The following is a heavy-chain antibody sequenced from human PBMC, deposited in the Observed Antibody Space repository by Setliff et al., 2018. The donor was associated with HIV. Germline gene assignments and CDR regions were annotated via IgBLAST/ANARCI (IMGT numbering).Heavy chain of an antibody. Sequence: NPSETLSLTCTVSGDSISSSSYYWGWIRQPPGKGLEWVGSIYYSGSTFYNPSLKSRVTISIDTSKNQFSLKLSFVTAADTAGYYCARGAGDRGDAFDVWGQGTMVTVSS. V-gene: IGHV4-39*07. D-gene: IGHD7-27*01. J-gene: IGHJ3*01. CDR1: GDSISSSSYY. CDR2: IYYSGST. CDR3: ARGAGDRGDAFDV.